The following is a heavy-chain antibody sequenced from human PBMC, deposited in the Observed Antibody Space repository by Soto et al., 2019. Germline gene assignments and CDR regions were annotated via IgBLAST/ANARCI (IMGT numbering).Heavy chain of an antibody. CDR1: GGSISNYY. Sequence: SETLSLTCTVSGGSISNYYWSWIRQPPGKGLEWIGYIYYSGTTNYNPSLKSRVTMSVDTSKNQFSLKLNSVTAADTAVYYCERVERYYDSGVWGGYFQYWGQGTLVTVSS. V-gene: IGHV4-59*08. D-gene: IGHD3-16*01. J-gene: IGHJ4*02. CDR3: ERVERYYDSGVWGGYFQY. CDR2: IYYSGTT.